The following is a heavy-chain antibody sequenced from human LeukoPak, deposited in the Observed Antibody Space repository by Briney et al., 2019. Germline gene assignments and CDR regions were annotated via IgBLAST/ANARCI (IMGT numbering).Heavy chain of an antibody. D-gene: IGHD6-19*01. J-gene: IGHJ4*02. CDR2: IWFDGIRK. CDR1: GFTFSNYG. CDR3: AKRGGIAVAGTAPYYFDY. Sequence: GRSLRLSCAASGFTFSNYGMHWVCQVPGKGLEWVAAIWFDGIRKYYADSVKGRLTISRDNSKNTLYLQMNSLRAEDTAVFYCAKRGGIAVAGTAPYYFDYWGQGTLVTVSS. V-gene: IGHV3-33*06.